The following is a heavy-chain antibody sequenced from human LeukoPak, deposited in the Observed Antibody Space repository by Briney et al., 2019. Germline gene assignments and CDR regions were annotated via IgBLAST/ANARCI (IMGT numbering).Heavy chain of an antibody. Sequence: SETLSLTCTVSGGSIRSYYWSWIRQPPGKGLEWIGYIYYSGSTNYNPSLKSRVTISVDTSKNQFSLKLSSVTAADTAVYYCARQYSGSYYSFDYWGQGTLVTVSS. CDR1: GGSIRSYY. CDR2: IYYSGST. J-gene: IGHJ4*02. D-gene: IGHD1-26*01. CDR3: ARQYSGSYYSFDY. V-gene: IGHV4-59*01.